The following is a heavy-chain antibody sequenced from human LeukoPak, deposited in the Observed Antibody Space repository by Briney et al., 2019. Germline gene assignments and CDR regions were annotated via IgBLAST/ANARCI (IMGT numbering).Heavy chain of an antibody. CDR1: GYTFTSYD. CDR2: MNPNSGNT. J-gene: IGHJ3*02. Sequence: ASVKVSRKASGYTFTSYDINWVRQATGQGLEWMGWMNPNSGNTGYAQKFQGRVTMTRNTSISTAYMELSSLRSEDTAVYYCARASLRYFDWLPWGAFDIWGQGTMVTVSP. D-gene: IGHD3-9*01. V-gene: IGHV1-8*01. CDR3: ARASLRYFDWLPWGAFDI.